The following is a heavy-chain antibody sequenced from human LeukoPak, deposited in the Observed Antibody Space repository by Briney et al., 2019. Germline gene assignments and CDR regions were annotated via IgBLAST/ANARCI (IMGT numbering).Heavy chain of an antibody. CDR1: GFTFSSYA. CDR2: ISYDGSNK. CDR3: AKDRQYQLLLGALDI. Sequence: GGSLRLSCAASGFTFSSYAMHWVRQAPGKGLEWVAVISYDGSNKYYADSVKGRFTISRDNSKNTLYLQMNSLRAEDTALYYCAKDRQYQLLLGALDIWGQGTMVTVSS. J-gene: IGHJ3*02. D-gene: IGHD2-2*01. V-gene: IGHV3-30-3*01.